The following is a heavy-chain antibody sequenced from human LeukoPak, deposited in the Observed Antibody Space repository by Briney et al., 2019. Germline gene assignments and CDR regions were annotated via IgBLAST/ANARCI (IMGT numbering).Heavy chain of an antibody. V-gene: IGHV3-30*07. D-gene: IGHD6-19*01. J-gene: IGHJ4*02. CDR3: AKGPDSPGYSSGWYGVD. CDR1: GFTFSSYA. CDR2: ISYDGSNK. Sequence: GRSLRLSCAASGFTFSSYAMHWVRQAPGKGLEWVAVISYDGSNKYYADSVKGRFTISRDNSKNTLYLQMNSLRAEDTAVYYCAKGPDSPGYSSGWYGVDWGQGTLVTVSS.